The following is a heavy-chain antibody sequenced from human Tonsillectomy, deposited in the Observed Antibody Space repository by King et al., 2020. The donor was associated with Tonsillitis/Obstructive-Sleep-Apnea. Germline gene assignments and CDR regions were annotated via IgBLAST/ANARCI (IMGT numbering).Heavy chain of an antibody. CDR3: ARLSRTMPPARGWFDP. Sequence: VQLVESGAEVKKPGESLRISCKGSGYSFTSYWISWVRQMPGKGLEWMGRIDPSDSYTNYSPSFQGHVTISADKSISTAYLQWSSLKASDTAMYYCARLSRTMPPARGWFDPWGQGTLVTVSS. J-gene: IGHJ5*02. D-gene: IGHD2-2*01. CDR2: IDPSDSYT. V-gene: IGHV5-10-1*03. CDR1: GYSFTSYW.